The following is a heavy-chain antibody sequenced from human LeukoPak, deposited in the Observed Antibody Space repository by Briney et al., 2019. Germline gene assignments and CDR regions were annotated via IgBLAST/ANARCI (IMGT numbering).Heavy chain of an antibody. D-gene: IGHD2-15*01. J-gene: IGHJ4*02. CDR2: INAGNGNT. CDR3: AKGYCSGGSCLFFDY. V-gene: IGHV1-3*01. Sequence: ASVKVSCKASGYTFTSYAMHWVRQAPGQRLEWMGWINAGNGNTKYSQKFQGRVTITRDTSASTAYMELSSLRSDDTAVYYCAKGYCSGGSCLFFDYWGQGTLVTVSS. CDR1: GYTFTSYA.